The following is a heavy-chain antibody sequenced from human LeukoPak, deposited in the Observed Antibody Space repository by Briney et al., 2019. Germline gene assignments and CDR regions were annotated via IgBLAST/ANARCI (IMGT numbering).Heavy chain of an antibody. Sequence: PSETLSLTCTVSGGSISSGDYYWSWIRQPPGKGLEWIGYIYYSGSTYYNPSLKSRVTISVDTSKNQFSLKLSSVTAADTAVYYCARDSQTPLQSVRGVIHDAFDIWGQGTMVTVSS. D-gene: IGHD3-10*01. V-gene: IGHV4-30-4*01. CDR2: IYYSGST. J-gene: IGHJ3*02. CDR3: ARDSQTPLQSVRGVIHDAFDI. CDR1: GGSISSGDYY.